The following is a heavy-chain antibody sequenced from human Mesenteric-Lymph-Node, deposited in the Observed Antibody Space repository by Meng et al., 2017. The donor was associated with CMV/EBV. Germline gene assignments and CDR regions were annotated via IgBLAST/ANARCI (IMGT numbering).Heavy chain of an antibody. Sequence: GGSLRLSCAASGFTVSSNYMSWVRQAPGKGLEWVSSISSSSSYIYYADSVKGRFTISRDNAKNSLYLQMNSLRAEDTAVYYCARGGDSGSYYIYWGQGTLVTVSS. CDR3: ARGGDSGSYYIY. J-gene: IGHJ4*02. CDR2: ISSSSSYI. CDR1: GFTVSSNY. D-gene: IGHD1-26*01. V-gene: IGHV3-21*01.